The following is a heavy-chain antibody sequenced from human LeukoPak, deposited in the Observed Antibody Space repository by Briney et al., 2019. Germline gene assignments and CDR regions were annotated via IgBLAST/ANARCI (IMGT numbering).Heavy chain of an antibody. CDR1: GFTFNTYS. CDR2: ISSTSNSI. V-gene: IGHV3-48*04. Sequence: GGSLRLSCAASGFTFNTYSMNWVRQAPGKGLEWVSYISSTSNSIYYADSVKGRFTISRDNAKNSLYLQMNSLRAEDTALYYCARVAAYCGGDCYANDALDIWGQGTMVTVSS. J-gene: IGHJ3*02. CDR3: ARVAAYCGGDCYANDALDI. D-gene: IGHD2-21*02.